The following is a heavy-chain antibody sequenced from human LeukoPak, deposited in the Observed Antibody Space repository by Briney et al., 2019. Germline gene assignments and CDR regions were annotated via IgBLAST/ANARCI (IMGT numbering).Heavy chain of an antibody. J-gene: IGHJ4*02. CDR3: ANAPVYSSSWYGFYY. Sequence: GGSLRLSCAASGLTFSSYAMTWVRQAPGKGLEWVSAISSSGGTTHYADSVKGRFTISRDNSKNTLYLQMNSLRAEDTAVYYCANAPVYSSSWYGFYYWGQGTQVTVSS. V-gene: IGHV3-23*01. CDR1: GLTFSSYA. D-gene: IGHD6-13*01. CDR2: ISSSGGTT.